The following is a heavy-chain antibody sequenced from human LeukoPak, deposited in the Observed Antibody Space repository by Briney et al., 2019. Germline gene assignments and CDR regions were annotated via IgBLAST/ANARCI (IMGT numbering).Heavy chain of an antibody. CDR3: ARAQDYYGSGSYSDENWFDP. V-gene: IGHV1-2*04. CDR2: INPNSGGT. J-gene: IGHJ5*02. D-gene: IGHD3-10*01. Sequence: ASVKVYCKASGYTFTGYCMHWVRQAPGQGLEWMGWINPNSGGTNYAQKFQGWVTMTRDTSISTTYMELSRLRSDDTAVYYCARAQDYYGSGSYSDENWFDPWGQGTLVTVSS. CDR1: GYTFTGYC.